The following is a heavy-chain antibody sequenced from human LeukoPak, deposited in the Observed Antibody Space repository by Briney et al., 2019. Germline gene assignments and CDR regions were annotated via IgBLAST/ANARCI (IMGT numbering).Heavy chain of an antibody. J-gene: IGHJ5*02. Sequence: ASVKVSCKASGYTFTSYYMHWVRQAPGQGLEWMGIINPSGGSTSYAQKFQGRVTMTRDMSTSTVYMELSSLRSEDTAVYYCARFSLPAYYDSSGYKGDNWFDPWGKGTLVTVSP. CDR2: INPSGGST. V-gene: IGHV1-46*01. CDR1: GYTFTSYY. CDR3: ARFSLPAYYDSSGYKGDNWFDP. D-gene: IGHD3-22*01.